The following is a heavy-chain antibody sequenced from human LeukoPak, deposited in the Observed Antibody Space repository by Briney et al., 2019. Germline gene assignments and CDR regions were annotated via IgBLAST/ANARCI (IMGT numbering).Heavy chain of an antibody. CDR3: ASPRDIVVVVDATAGYFDL. D-gene: IGHD2-15*01. V-gene: IGHV4-38-2*02. J-gene: IGHJ2*01. CDR2: LYHSGST. Sequence: PSETLSLTCTVSGYSISNGYYWSWIRQPPGKGLEWIGSLYHSGSTFYNPSLKNRVSISVDTSKNQFSLKLSSVTAADTAVYYCASPRDIVVVVDATAGYFDLWGRGALVTVSS. CDR1: GYSISNGYY.